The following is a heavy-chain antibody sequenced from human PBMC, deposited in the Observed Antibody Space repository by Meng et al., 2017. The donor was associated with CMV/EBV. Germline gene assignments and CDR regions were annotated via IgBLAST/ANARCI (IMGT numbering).Heavy chain of an antibody. V-gene: IGHV3-11*01. CDR1: GFTFSDYY. D-gene: IGHD6-6*01. CDR3: ARDKSEYYYYYGMDV. Sequence: GGPLRLSCAASGFTFSDYYMSWIRQAPGKGLEWFSYISSSGSTIYYADSVKGRFTISRDNAKNSLYLQMNSLRAEDTAVYYCARDKSEYYYYYGMDVWGQGTTVTVSS. CDR2: ISSSGSTI. J-gene: IGHJ6*02.